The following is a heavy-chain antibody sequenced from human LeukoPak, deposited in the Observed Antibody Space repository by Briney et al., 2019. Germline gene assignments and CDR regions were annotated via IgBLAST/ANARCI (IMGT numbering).Heavy chain of an antibody. CDR2: MNPNSGNT. V-gene: IGHV1-8*03. CDR1: GYTFTSYD. J-gene: IGHJ5*02. Sequence: ASVKVSCKASGYTFTSYDINLVRQATGQGLEWMGWMNPNSGNTGYAQKFQGRVTITRNTSISTAYMELSSLRSEDTAVYYCARGFVVVPGRKNWFDPWGQGTLVTVSS. CDR3: ARGFVVVPGRKNWFDP. D-gene: IGHD2-2*01.